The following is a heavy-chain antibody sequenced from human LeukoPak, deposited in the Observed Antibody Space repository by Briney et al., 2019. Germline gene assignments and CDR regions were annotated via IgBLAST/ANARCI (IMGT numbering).Heavy chain of an antibody. CDR3: ARDLSSSGTYYFDY. J-gene: IGHJ4*02. D-gene: IGHD6-13*01. V-gene: IGHV3-21*01. Sequence: GGSLRLSCAASGFTFSSYSMNWVRQAPGKGLELVSSISSSSSYIYYADSVKGRFTISRDNAKNSLYLQMNSLRAEDTAVYYCARDLSSSGTYYFDYWGQGTLVTVSS. CDR1: GFTFSSYS. CDR2: ISSSSSYI.